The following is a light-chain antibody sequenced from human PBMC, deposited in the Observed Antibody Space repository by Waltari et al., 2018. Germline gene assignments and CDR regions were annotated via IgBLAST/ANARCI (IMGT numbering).Light chain of an antibody. CDR3: QTWGTGIVV. J-gene: IGLJ2*01. CDR2: LKSDGSH. V-gene: IGLV4-69*01. CDR1: SGHSSYA. Sequence: QLVLTQSPSASASLGASVNLTCTLSSGHSSYAIAWHQQQPEKRPRYFMKLKSDGSHNKGGGITDRFSGSSCGAERYLTISSLQSEDEAEYHCQTWGTGIVVFGGGTKLTVL.